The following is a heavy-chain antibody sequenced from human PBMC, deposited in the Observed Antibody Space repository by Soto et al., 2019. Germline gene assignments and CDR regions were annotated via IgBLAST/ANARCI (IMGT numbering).Heavy chain of an antibody. D-gene: IGHD3-16*02. CDR3: TSLYYGH. Sequence: EVQLVESGGYLVKPGGSLRLSCAASEFTFTYAWMSWVRQAPGKGLEWVGRIKSKTDGGTTDYAAPVKGRFTISRDESQNTLYLQMNSLKTEDTAVYYCTSLYYGHWGQGTLVTVSS. CDR1: EFTFTYAW. V-gene: IGHV3-15*01. J-gene: IGHJ4*02. CDR2: IKSKTDGGTT.